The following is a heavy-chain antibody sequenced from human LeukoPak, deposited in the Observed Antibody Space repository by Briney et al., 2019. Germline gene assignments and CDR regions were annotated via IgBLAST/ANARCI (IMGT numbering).Heavy chain of an antibody. V-gene: IGHV3-66*01. CDR2: LYTGGST. CDR1: GFTVSSNY. J-gene: IGHJ4*02. Sequence: GSLRLSCAASGFTVSSNYMSWVRQAPGKELEWVSVLYTGGSTYYADSVKGRFTISRDNSKNTLYLQMNSLRVEDTAVYYCAREPPPDIQIGSSGNRKFFDYWSQGTLVTVSS. D-gene: IGHD1-14*01. CDR3: AREPPPDIQIGSSGNRKFFDY.